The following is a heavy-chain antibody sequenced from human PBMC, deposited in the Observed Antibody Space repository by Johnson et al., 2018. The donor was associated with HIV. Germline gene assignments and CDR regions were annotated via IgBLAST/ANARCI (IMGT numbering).Heavy chain of an antibody. CDR1: GFPFRNYG. D-gene: IGHD1-7*01. J-gene: IGHJ3*02. CDR3: ARERNYGTHAAFDI. CDR2: IGGSGTNT. Sequence: VQLVESGGALVQPGGSLRLSCAASGFPFRNYGMHWVRQAPGKGLEWVSSIGGSGTNTYYADSVKGRFTISRDKAKNSLYLQMNSLRAEDTAVYYCARERNYGTHAAFDIWGQGTMVTVSS. V-gene: IGHV3-48*01.